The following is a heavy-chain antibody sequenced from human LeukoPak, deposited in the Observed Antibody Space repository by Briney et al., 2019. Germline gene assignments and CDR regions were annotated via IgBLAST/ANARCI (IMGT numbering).Heavy chain of an antibody. CDR2: IHFDGSVK. J-gene: IGHJ4*02. D-gene: IGHD4/OR15-4a*01. Sequence: GGSLRLSCAASGFTFTSSPMHWVRQAPGKGLEWVAFIHFDGSVKFYVDSVKDRFSISRDNSKNTLYLQMNSLRPEDTAVYYCTKEGPRCWQDDYWGQGTLVTVSS. CDR3: TKEGPRCWQDDY. V-gene: IGHV3-30*02. CDR1: GFTFTSSP.